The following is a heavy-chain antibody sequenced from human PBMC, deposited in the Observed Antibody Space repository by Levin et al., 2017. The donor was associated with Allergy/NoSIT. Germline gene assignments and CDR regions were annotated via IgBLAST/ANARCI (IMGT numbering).Heavy chain of an antibody. D-gene: IGHD1-14*01. CDR2: ISSSGSTI. Sequence: QTGGSLRLSCAASGFTFSSYEMNWVRQAPGKGLEWVSYISSSGSTIYYADSVKGRFTISRDNAKNSLYLQMNSLRAEDTAVYYCARLNHRYNYYYGMDVWGQGTTVTVSS. CDR1: GFTFSSYE. J-gene: IGHJ6*02. CDR3: ARLNHRYNYYYGMDV. V-gene: IGHV3-48*03.